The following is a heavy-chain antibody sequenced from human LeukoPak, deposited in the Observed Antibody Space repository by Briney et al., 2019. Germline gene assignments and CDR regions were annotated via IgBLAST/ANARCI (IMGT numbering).Heavy chain of an antibody. CDR3: ARGAESAVAGPPFDY. CDR1: GGTFSSYA. Sequence: SVKVSCKASGGTFSSYAISWVRQAPGQGLEWMGRIIPIFGTANYAQKFQGRVTITADKSTSTAYMELIRLRSEDTAVYYCARGAESAVAGPPFDYWGQGTLVTVSS. CDR2: IIPIFGTA. V-gene: IGHV1-69*06. D-gene: IGHD6-19*01. J-gene: IGHJ4*02.